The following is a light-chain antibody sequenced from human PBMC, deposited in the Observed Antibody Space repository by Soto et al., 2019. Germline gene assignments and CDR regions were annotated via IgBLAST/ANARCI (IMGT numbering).Light chain of an antibody. CDR3: QQYNNFFT. Sequence: EIVMTQSPATLSVSPGERATLSCRASQSVSSNLAWYQQKPGQAPRLLIYGASTRATGIPARFSGSGSGTEFTLTISSLQSEDFAVYYCQQYNNFFTLGPGTKVDIK. V-gene: IGKV3-15*01. CDR2: GAS. CDR1: QSVSSN. J-gene: IGKJ3*01.